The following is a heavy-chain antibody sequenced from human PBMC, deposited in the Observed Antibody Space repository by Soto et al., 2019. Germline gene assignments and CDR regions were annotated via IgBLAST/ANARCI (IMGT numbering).Heavy chain of an antibody. D-gene: IGHD1-1*01. Sequence: QVHLVQSGAEVKKPGASVKVSCKGSGYTFTSYGITWVRQAPGQGLEWMGWISARNGDTDYAQKLQGRVTVTRDTSTRTAYMELRSLISDDTAVYYCARGRYGDYWGQGALVTVSS. J-gene: IGHJ4*02. CDR2: ISARNGDT. CDR3: ARGRYGDY. CDR1: GYTFTSYG. V-gene: IGHV1-18*01.